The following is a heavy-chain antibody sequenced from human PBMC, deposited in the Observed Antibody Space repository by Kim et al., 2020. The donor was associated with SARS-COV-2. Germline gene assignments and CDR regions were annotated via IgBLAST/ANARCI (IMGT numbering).Heavy chain of an antibody. Sequence: GGSLRLSCAASGFTFSSYAMHWVRQAPGKGLEWVAVISYDGSNKYYADSVKGRFTISRDNSKNTLYLQMNSLRAEDTAVYYCARAHYGYYYYGMDVWGQGTTVTVSS. J-gene: IGHJ6*02. V-gene: IGHV3-30-3*01. CDR3: ARAHYGYYYYGMDV. CDR2: ISYDGSNK. CDR1: GFTFSSYA. D-gene: IGHD3-10*01.